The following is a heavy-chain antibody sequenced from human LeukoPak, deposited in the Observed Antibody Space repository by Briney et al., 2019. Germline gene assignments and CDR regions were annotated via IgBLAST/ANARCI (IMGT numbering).Heavy chain of an antibody. CDR1: GGSIDSDYYY. D-gene: IGHD6-13*01. CDR3: ARHLKQQPHDY. Sequence: SETLSLTCSVSGGSIDSDYYYWAWIRQPPEKGLEWIGSIYYSGSTYYNPSLKSRVTMSVDRSESQFPLKLSSVTAADTAVYYCARHLKQQPHDYWGRGTLVTVSS. V-gene: IGHV4-39*01. J-gene: IGHJ4*02. CDR2: IYYSGST.